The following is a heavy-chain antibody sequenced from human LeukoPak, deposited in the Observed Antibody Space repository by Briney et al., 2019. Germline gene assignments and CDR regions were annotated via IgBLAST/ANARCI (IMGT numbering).Heavy chain of an antibody. CDR1: GFTFSRYE. CDR3: ARVGCSGGSCRFGNYFDY. J-gene: IGHJ4*02. V-gene: IGHV3-48*03. D-gene: IGHD2-15*01. Sequence: GGSLRLSCAASGFTFSRYEMNWVRQAPGKGLEWVSYISSSGSTIYYADSVKGRFTISRDNAKNSLYLQMNSLRAEDTAVYYCARVGCSGGSCRFGNYFDYWGQGTLVTVSS. CDR2: ISSSGSTI.